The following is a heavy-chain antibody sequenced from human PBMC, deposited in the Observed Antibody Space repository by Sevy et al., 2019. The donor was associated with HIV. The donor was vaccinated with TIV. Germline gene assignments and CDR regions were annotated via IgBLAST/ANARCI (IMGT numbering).Heavy chain of an antibody. V-gene: IGHV3-23*01. Sequence: GGYLRLSCAASGFPFSSYAMSWVRQAPGRGLEWVSTLIGGGRRTYYADSVTGRFIISRDNSRNTLYLQMNSLRAEDTAIYYCAKRLVQSGLSGGGANYGMDVCGRGTTVTVSS. CDR2: LIGGGRRT. CDR3: AKRLVQSGLSGGGANYGMDV. D-gene: IGHD2-8*02. CDR1: GFPFSSYA. J-gene: IGHJ6*02.